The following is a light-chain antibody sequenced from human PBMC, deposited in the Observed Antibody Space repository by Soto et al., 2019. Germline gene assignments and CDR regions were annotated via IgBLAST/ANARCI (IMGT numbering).Light chain of an antibody. CDR2: GAS. J-gene: IGKJ1*01. CDR3: QQYNSWPRT. Sequence: EILLTQSPATLSLSPGERASLSCRASQSVGNNLAWYRKKPGKAPRLLVYGASTRATGVPARLSGSGSGTELTIIISSLQYEDFEVYYCQQYNSWPRTFGHGTKVDIK. CDR1: QSVGNN. V-gene: IGKV3-15*01.